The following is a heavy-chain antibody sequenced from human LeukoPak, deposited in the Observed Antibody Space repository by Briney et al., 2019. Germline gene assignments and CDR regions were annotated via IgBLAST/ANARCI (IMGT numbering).Heavy chain of an antibody. CDR3: ARVLRYCSSSGDAFDI. CDR1: GYTFSTYG. CDR2: ISPYNGDT. Sequence: ASVKVSCKASGYTFSTYGLNWVRQAPGHGLEWLGWISPYNGDTNYAQSLQGRVTMTRDTSTSTASMELRSLRSDDTAVYYCARVLRYCSSSGDAFDIWGQGTMVTVSS. J-gene: IGHJ3*02. D-gene: IGHD6-6*01. V-gene: IGHV1-18*01.